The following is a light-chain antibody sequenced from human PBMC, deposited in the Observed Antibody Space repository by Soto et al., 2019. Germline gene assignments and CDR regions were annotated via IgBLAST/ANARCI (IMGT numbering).Light chain of an antibody. V-gene: IGKV3-20*01. J-gene: IGKJ4*01. Sequence: IAVTNLPETGWISQDPRAPLLSTAVQSVSNSDLAWYQQKVGQTPRLLIYGASSRATGIPDRLSGSGSGTAFTPTISRLQPEDFAVYYCRQHGRSLGFTFGGGTKVDIK. CDR2: GAS. CDR1: QSVSNSD. CDR3: RQHGRSLGFT.